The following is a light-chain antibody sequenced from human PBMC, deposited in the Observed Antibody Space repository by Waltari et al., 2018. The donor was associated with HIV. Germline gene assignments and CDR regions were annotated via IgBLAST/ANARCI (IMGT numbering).Light chain of an antibody. Sequence: DIQMTQSPSSVSASVGDRVTITCRASQGIGSWLAWYQQQPGKAPKLLIYAASSLQSGVPSRFSGSGSGTDFTLTISSLQPEDFATYYCQQANSFPGTFGQGTKVEIK. CDR1: QGIGSW. J-gene: IGKJ1*01. V-gene: IGKV1-12*01. CDR2: AAS. CDR3: QQANSFPGT.